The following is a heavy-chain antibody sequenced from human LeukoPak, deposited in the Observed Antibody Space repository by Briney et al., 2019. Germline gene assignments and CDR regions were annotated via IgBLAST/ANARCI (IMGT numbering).Heavy chain of an antibody. J-gene: IGHJ5*02. V-gene: IGHV4-4*07. CDR1: GGSISSYY. Sequence: PSETLSLTCTVSGGSISSYYWSWIRQPAGKGLEWIGRIYTSGSTNYNPSLKSRVTMSVDTSKNQFSLKLSSVTAADTAVYYCARTIQLWTVGWFDPWGQGTLVTVSS. D-gene: IGHD5-18*01. CDR2: IYTSGST. CDR3: ARTIQLWTVGWFDP.